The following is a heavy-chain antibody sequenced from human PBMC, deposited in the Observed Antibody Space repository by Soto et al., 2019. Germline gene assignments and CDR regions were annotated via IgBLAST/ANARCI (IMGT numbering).Heavy chain of an antibody. J-gene: IGHJ4*02. CDR3: AKHDFWTLYNTGLDS. CDR1: GFTFTSYA. CDR2: ISGSGGDT. V-gene: IGHV3-23*01. Sequence: EVQLLESGGGLVQPGGSLRLSCSASGFTFTSYAMSWVRQAPGQGLEWVSGISGSGGDTKSADSVKGRFTISRDNFKNMLHLQMHSLRAEDTDVYYCAKHDFWTLYNTGLDSWGQGTLVTVSS. D-gene: IGHD3-3*01.